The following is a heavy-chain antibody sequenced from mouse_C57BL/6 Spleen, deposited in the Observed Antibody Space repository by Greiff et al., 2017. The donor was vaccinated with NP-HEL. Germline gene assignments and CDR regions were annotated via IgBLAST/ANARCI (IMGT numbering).Heavy chain of an antibody. Sequence: EVKLQESGPELVKPGASVKIPCKASGYTFTDYNMDWVKQSHGKSLEWIGDINPNNGGTIYNQKFKGKATLTVDKSSSTAYMELRSLTSEDTAVYYCARGDYSNYYAMDYWGQGTSVTVSS. CDR3: ARGDYSNYYAMDY. CDR2: INPNNGGT. V-gene: IGHV1-18*01. D-gene: IGHD2-5*01. CDR1: GYTFTDYN. J-gene: IGHJ4*01.